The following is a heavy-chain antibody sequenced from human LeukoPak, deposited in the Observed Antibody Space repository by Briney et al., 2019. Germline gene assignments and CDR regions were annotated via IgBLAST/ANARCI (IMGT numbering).Heavy chain of an antibody. D-gene: IGHD4-17*01. CDR2: IYNSGST. CDR1: GGSISTYY. J-gene: IGHJ4*02. V-gene: IGHV4-59*08. CDR3: ARHSPYGDFGDY. Sequence: SETLSLTCTVSGGSISTYYWSWIRQPPGKGLEWLGYIYNSGSTNYNPSLKSRVTISVDTSKNQFSLKLSSVTAADTAVYYCARHSPYGDFGDYWGQGTPVTVSS.